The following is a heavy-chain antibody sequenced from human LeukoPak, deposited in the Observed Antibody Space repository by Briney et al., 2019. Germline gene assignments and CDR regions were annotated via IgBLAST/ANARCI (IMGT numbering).Heavy chain of an antibody. V-gene: IGHV3-7*03. CDR2: IKQGGSEK. CDR3: AKAGAVVVVAAKYFDY. CDR1: GFTFSSYW. D-gene: IGHD2-15*01. J-gene: IGHJ4*02. Sequence: PGGSLRLSCAASGFTFSSYWMSWVRQAPGKGLEWVANIKQGGSEKYYVDSVRGRFIISRDSSKNMLYLQMNSLRAEDTAVYYCAKAGAVVVVAAKYFDYWGQGTLVTVSS.